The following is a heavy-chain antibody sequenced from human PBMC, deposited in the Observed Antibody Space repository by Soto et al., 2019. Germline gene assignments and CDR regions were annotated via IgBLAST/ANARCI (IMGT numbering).Heavy chain of an antibody. CDR3: ARDTGYDFWSGPLLYYYYGVDV. CDR2: ISYDGSNK. Sequence: PVGSLRLSCAASGFTFSSYAMHWVRQAPGKGLEWVAVISYDGSNKYYADSVKGRFTISRDNSKNTLYLQMNSLRAEDTAVYYCARDTGYDFWSGPLLYYYYGVDVCGQRTTVTVSS. J-gene: IGHJ6*02. V-gene: IGHV3-30-3*01. CDR1: GFTFSSYA. D-gene: IGHD3-3*01.